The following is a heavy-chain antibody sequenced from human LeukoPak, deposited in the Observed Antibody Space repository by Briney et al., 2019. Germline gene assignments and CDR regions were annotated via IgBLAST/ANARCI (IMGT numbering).Heavy chain of an antibody. CDR3: ASPVPLSDAFDI. Sequence: SETLSLTCTVSGGSITSYYWSWIRQPPGKGLEWIAYIYYSGSTNYDPSFKSRVTISVDTSKNQFSLKLSSVTAADTAVYYCASPVPLSDAFDIWGQGTMVTVSS. CDR2: IYYSGST. J-gene: IGHJ3*02. V-gene: IGHV4-59*01. D-gene: IGHD1-1*01. CDR1: GGSITSYY.